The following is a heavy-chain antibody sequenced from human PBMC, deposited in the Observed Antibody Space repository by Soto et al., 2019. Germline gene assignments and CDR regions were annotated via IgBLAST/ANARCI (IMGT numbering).Heavy chain of an antibody. CDR2: IYYSGST. D-gene: IGHD2-15*01. J-gene: IGHJ6*03. CDR1: GGSISSYY. V-gene: IGHV4-59*01. Sequence: SETLSLTCTVSGGSISSYYWSWIRQPPGKGLEWIGYIYYSGSTNYNPSLKSRVTISVDTSKNQFSLKLSSVTAADTAVYYCARLACSGGSCYSYYYYYMDVWGKETTVTVSS. CDR3: ARLACSGGSCYSYYYYYMDV.